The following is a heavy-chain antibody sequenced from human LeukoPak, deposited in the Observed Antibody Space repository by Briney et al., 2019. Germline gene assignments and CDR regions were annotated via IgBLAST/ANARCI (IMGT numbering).Heavy chain of an antibody. CDR3: AKDSQYQLRPKVTVSGREYFQH. Sequence: GGSLRLSCAASGFTFSSYAMHWVRQAPGKGLEWVAVISYDGSNKYYADSVKGRFTISRDNSKNTLYLQMNSLRAEDTAVYYCAKDSQYQLRPKVTVSGREYFQHWGQGTLVTVSS. J-gene: IGHJ1*01. V-gene: IGHV3-30-3*01. D-gene: IGHD2-2*01. CDR2: ISYDGSNK. CDR1: GFTFSSYA.